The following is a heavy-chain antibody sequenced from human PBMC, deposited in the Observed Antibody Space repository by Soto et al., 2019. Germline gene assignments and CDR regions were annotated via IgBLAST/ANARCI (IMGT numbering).Heavy chain of an antibody. CDR2: IDPSDSQT. V-gene: IGHV5-10-1*01. CDR1: GYSFAGSW. D-gene: IGHD3-22*01. Sequence: GESLKISCKGAGYSFAGSWITWVRQKPGKGLEWMGRIDPSDSQTYYSPSFRGHVTISVTKSITTVFLQWSSLRASDTAMYYCARQIYDSDTGPNFQYYFDSWGEVPPVPVSS. J-gene: IGHJ4*02. CDR3: ARQIYDSDTGPNFQYYFDS.